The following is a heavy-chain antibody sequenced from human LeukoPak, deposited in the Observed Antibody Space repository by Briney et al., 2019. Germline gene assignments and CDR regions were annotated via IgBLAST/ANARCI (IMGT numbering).Heavy chain of an antibody. V-gene: IGHV1-69*05. CDR1: GGTFSSYA. Sequence: GASVKVSCKASGGTFSSYAISWVRQAPGQGLEWMGGIIPIFGRANYAQKFQGRVTITTDESTSTAYMELSSLRSEDTAVYYCASGGGMSGYDYPYYHYYYIDVWGKGTTVTGSS. J-gene: IGHJ6*03. CDR3: ASGGGMSGYDYPYYHYYYIDV. D-gene: IGHD5-12*01. CDR2: IIPIFGRA.